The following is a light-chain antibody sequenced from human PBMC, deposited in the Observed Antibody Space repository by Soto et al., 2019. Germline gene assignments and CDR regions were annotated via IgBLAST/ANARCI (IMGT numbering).Light chain of an antibody. Sequence: QSALTQPASVSGSPGQSITIPCTGTSGDGGGYNLVSWYQQHPGKAPKLMIYEVTERPSGVSNRFSGSKSGNTASLTISGLQPDDEADYYCCSYAGNSEVFGTGTKLTVL. CDR3: CSYAGNSEV. CDR2: EVT. J-gene: IGLJ1*01. V-gene: IGLV2-23*02. CDR1: SGDGGGYNL.